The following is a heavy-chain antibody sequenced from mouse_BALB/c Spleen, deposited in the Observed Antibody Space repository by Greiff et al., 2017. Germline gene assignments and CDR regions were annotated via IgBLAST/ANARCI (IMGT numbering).Heavy chain of an antibody. Sequence: LKQPGSELVRPGASVKLSCKASGYTFTSYWMHWVKQRPGQGLEWIGNIYPGSGSTNYDEKFKSKATLTVDTSSSTAYMQLSSLTSEDSAVYYCTRSSYDYAMDYWGQGTSVTVSS. CDR2: IYPGSGST. CDR3: TRSSYDYAMDY. V-gene: IGHV1S22*01. CDR1: GYTFTSYW. D-gene: IGHD1-1*01. J-gene: IGHJ4*01.